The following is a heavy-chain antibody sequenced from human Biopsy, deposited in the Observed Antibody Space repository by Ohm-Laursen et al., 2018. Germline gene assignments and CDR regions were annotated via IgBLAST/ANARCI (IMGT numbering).Heavy chain of an antibody. CDR1: GFIFSSYA. J-gene: IGHJ3*01. Sequence: SLRLSCTASGFIFSSYAMSWVRQAPGKGLEWVSGISDSGGSTYYADSVKGRFTISRDNAQNSLYLHMNSLRAEDTAVYYCARLNSGTYDASDLWGQGTMVIVSS. CDR3: ARLNSGTYDASDL. CDR2: ISDSGGST. D-gene: IGHD1-26*01. V-gene: IGHV3-23*01.